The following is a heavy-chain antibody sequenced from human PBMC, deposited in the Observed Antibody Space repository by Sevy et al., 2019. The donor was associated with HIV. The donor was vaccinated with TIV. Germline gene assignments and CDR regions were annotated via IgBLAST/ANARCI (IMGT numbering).Heavy chain of an antibody. V-gene: IGHV3-30*18. CDR2: ISHDGSYQ. D-gene: IGHD3-16*01. J-gene: IGHJ4*02. CDR3: AKGQGYDYIWGNERSEYYFDY. Sequence: GGSLRLSCAASRFTFSTYDIHWVRQAPGKGLEWVAVISHDGSYQYYTDSVKGRFPISRDDSKNKAYLQMNSLGADDSGVYYCAKGQGYDYIWGNERSEYYFDYWGQGTLVTVSS. CDR1: RFTFSTYD.